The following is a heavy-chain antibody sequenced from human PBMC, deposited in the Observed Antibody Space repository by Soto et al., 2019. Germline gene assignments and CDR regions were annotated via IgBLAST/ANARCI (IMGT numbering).Heavy chain of an antibody. CDR1: GGSISSSGYY. CDR2: IHYSGST. V-gene: IGHV4-39*01. CDR3: ARLRVMGGYSSGGRAFDI. D-gene: IGHD6-19*01. J-gene: IGHJ3*02. Sequence: QLQLQESGPGLVKPSETLSLTCPVSGGSISSSGYYWGWIRQPPGKGLEWIGSIHYSGSTHSNPSLKSQLTISEDTSKKQCYMNLNSVTAADTAVYYCARLRVMGGYSSGGRAFDIWGQGTMVSVSS.